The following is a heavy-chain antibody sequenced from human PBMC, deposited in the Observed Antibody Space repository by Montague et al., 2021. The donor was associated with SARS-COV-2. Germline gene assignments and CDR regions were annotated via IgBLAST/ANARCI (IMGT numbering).Heavy chain of an antibody. V-gene: IGHV4-34*01. CDR2: INHRGTS. D-gene: IGHD3-22*01. J-gene: IGHJ4*02. Sequence: SDFLSLTCAVYGGSFSDYFWTWIRQPPGKGLEWIGEINHRGTSNYNPSLKSRVSISVDTSKNQFSLYLGSVTAADTAVYYCARGRQHFNMIVVVMTGGEYYFDYWGQGTLVTVSS. CDR3: ARGRQHFNMIVVVMTGGEYYFDY. CDR1: GGSFSDYF.